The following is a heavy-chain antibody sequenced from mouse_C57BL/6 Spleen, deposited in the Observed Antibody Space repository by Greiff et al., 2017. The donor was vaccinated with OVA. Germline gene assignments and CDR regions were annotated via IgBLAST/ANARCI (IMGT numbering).Heavy chain of an antibody. J-gene: IGHJ4*01. CDR3: ARSDGYYDYYAMDY. D-gene: IGHD2-3*01. CDR1: GYAFSSSW. CDR2: LYPGDGDT. Sequence: VKLMESGPELVKPGASVKISCKASGYAFSSSWMNWVKQRPGKGLEWIGRLYPGDGDTNYNGKFKGKATLTADKSSSTAYMQLSSLTSEDSAVYFCARSDGYYDYYAMDYWGQGTSVTVSS. V-gene: IGHV1-82*01.